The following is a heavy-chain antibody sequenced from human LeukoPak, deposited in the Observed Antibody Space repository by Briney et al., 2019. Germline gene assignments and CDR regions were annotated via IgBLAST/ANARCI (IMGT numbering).Heavy chain of an antibody. V-gene: IGHV3-7*01. CDR2: IKGDGSEK. Sequence: GGSLRLSCAGSGFTFSTYWMAWVRQAPGKGLEWVANIKGDGSEKDHGDSVTGRFTISRDNAKNSLYLQMNSLRAEDTAIYYCASYRVSHGMDVWGQGTTVTVSS. D-gene: IGHD1-26*01. CDR1: GFTFSTYW. J-gene: IGHJ6*02. CDR3: ASYRVSHGMDV.